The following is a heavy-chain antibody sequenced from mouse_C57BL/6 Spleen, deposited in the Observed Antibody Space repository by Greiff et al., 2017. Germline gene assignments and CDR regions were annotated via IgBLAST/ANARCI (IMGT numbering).Heavy chain of an antibody. V-gene: IGHV1-64*01. D-gene: IGHD1-1*01. J-gene: IGHJ1*03. CDR1: GYTFTSYW. CDR2: IHPNSGST. Sequence: VQLQQPGAELVKPGASVKLSCKASGYTFTSYWMHWVKQRPGQGLEWIGMIHPNSGSTNYNEKFKSKATLTVDKSSSTAYMHLSSLTSEDSAVYYCAGDYGSLWYFAVWGTGTTVTVSA. CDR3: AGDYGSLWYFAV.